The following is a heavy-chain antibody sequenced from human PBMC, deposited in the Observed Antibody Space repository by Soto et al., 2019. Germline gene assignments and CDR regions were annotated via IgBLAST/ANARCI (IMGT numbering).Heavy chain of an antibody. V-gene: IGHV3-23*01. D-gene: IGHD1-1*01. Sequence: EVQLLESGGGLVPPGGSLTLSCATSGFIFENTGMAWVRQAPGRGLEWVSSIQDTGVNKHYADYVEVRFAISRDNSRKTAFLQLNSRRAEDLVIYLCQGKLWNVNYWGQGMLVTVSS. CDR2: IQDTGVNK. CDR1: GFIFENTG. J-gene: IGHJ4*02. CDR3: QGKLWNVNY.